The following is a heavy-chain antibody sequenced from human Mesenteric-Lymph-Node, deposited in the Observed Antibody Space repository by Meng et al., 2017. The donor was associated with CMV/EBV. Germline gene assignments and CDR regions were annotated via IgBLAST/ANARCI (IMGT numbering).Heavy chain of an antibody. D-gene: IGHD3/OR15-3a*01. J-gene: IGHJ4*02. Sequence: CEASGFIFNDYFISWIRQIPGKGLEWVSYMGSSGSFDYADSVRGRFTISRDNTKNLVYLQMNSLRAEDTGVYYCARDRGFDLDYFDYWGQGTLVTVSS. CDR3: ARDRGFDLDYFDY. CDR1: GFIFNDYF. V-gene: IGHV3-11*01. CDR2: MGSSGSF.